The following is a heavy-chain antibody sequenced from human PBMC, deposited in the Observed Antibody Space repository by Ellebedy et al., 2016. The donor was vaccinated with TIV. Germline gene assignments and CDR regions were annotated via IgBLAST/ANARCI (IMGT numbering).Heavy chain of an antibody. V-gene: IGHV1-69*13. J-gene: IGHJ6*02. CDR2: IIAIFGTT. D-gene: IGHD6-19*01. CDR3: ARGGQYNSGWYTRDYYFYYMDV. Sequence: ASVKVSCXASGGIFRSNAMSWVRQAPGQGLEWMGGIIAIFGTTNYAQKFQGRVTITADESTSTVYMDLTSLRSEDTAVYYCARGGQYNSGWYTRDYYFYYMDVWGQGTTVTVSS. CDR1: GGIFRSNA.